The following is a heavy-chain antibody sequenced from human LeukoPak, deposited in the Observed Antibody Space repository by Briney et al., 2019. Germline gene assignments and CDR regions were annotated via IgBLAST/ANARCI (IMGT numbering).Heavy chain of an antibody. CDR3: ARSESWIVVVPAAPGLLDY. CDR2: ISSSSYI. V-gene: IGHV3-21*01. CDR1: GFTFSSYS. D-gene: IGHD2-2*01. J-gene: IGHJ4*02. Sequence: GGSLRLSCAASGFTFSSYSMNWVRQAPGKGLEWVSSISSSSYIYYADSVKGRFTISRDNAKNSLYLQMNSLRAEDTAVYYCARSESWIVVVPAAPGLLDYWGQGTLVTVSS.